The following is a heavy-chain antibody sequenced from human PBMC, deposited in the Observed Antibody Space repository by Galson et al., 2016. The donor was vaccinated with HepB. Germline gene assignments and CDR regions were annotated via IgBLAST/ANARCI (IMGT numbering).Heavy chain of an antibody. D-gene: IGHD3-10*02. Sequence: SLRLSCAASGFTYDDYAMNWVRQVPGKGLEWVSGISWDSNSIYYADSVKGRFTISRDNTKNSVYLQMDSLRSDDTAFYYCSKAHGGYVRGTFNVWGQGTLVTVSS. CDR3: SKAHGGYVRGTFNV. J-gene: IGHJ4*02. V-gene: IGHV3-9*01. CDR1: GFTYDDYA. CDR2: ISWDSNSI.